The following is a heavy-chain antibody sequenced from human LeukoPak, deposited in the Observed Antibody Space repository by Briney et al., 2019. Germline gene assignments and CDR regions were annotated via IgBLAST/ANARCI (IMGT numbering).Heavy chain of an antibody. D-gene: IGHD3-10*01. V-gene: IGHV4-59*12. Sequence: SETLSLTCTVSGGSISSYYWSWIRQPPGMGLEWIGYINYSGSTYYNPSLKSRVTISVDTSKNQFSLKLSSVTAADTAVYYCARGAYGSGSYYHYYYYYYMDVWGKGTTVTVSS. CDR2: INYSGST. CDR3: ARGAYGSGSYYHYYYYYYMDV. J-gene: IGHJ6*03. CDR1: GGSISSYY.